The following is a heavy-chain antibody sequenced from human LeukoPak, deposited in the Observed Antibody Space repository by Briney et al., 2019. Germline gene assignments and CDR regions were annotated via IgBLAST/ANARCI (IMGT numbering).Heavy chain of an antibody. CDR3: GFVGNYGMDV. Sequence: SETLSLTCAVYGGSFSGYYWSWIRQPPGKGLEWIGEINHSGSTNYNPSLKSRVTISVDTSKNQFSLKLSSVTAADTAVYYCGFVGNYGMDVWGQGTTVTVSS. J-gene: IGHJ6*02. D-gene: IGHD3-16*01. V-gene: IGHV4-34*01. CDR1: GGSFSGYY. CDR2: INHSGST.